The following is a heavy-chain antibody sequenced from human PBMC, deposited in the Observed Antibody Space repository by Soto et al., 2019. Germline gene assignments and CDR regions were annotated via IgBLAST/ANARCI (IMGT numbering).Heavy chain of an antibody. D-gene: IGHD3-10*01. CDR3: AKTRGYYYYYGMDV. CDR2: ISYDGNDQ. V-gene: IGHV3-30*18. Sequence: QVQLVESGGGVVQPGRSLRLSCAASGFTLRDYGIRWVRQAPGKGLEWVSLISYDGNDQYYADSVKGRFTVSRDISENTVYLQMSSLRVDDTGVYYCAKTRGYYYYYGMDVWGQGTAVTVSS. CDR1: GFTLRDYG. J-gene: IGHJ6*02.